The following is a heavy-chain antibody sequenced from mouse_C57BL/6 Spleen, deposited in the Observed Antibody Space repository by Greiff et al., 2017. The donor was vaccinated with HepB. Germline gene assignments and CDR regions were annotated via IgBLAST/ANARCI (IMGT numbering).Heavy chain of an antibody. CDR1: GYTFTDYE. Sequence: QVQLQQSGAELVRPGASVTLSCKASGYTFTDYEMHWVKQTPVHGLEWIGAIDPETGGTAYNQKFKGKAILTADKSSSTAYMELRSLTSEDSAVYYCTRWNYGSSWYFDVWGTGTTVTVSS. D-gene: IGHD1-1*01. V-gene: IGHV1-15*01. CDR3: TRWNYGSSWYFDV. CDR2: IDPETGGT. J-gene: IGHJ1*03.